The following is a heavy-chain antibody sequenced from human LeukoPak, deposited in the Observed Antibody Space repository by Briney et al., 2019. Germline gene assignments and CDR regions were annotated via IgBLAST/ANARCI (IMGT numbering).Heavy chain of an antibody. CDR1: GFTASSNY. CDR3: ARGVFPRDYYFDY. V-gene: IGHV3-53*04. D-gene: IGHD6-13*01. CDR2: IYSGGST. J-gene: IGHJ4*02. Sequence: RGSPRLSRAASGFTASSNYMSWVHHAPGEGLEGVSVIYSGGSTYYADSVKGRFTTSRHNSKNTLYLQMNSLRAEDTAVYYCARGVFPRDYYFDYWGQGTLVTVSS.